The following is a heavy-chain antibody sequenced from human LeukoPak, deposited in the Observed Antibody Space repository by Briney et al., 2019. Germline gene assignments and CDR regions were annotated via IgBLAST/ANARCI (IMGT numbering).Heavy chain of an antibody. CDR1: GFTFSNYW. D-gene: IGHD4-17*01. CDR2: IKSDGDT. J-gene: IGHJ4*02. CDR3: ARDVRVGDSFDY. Sequence: GGSLRLSCAASGFTFSNYWMHWVRQAPGKGLVWVSRIKSDGDTSYADSVKGRFTISRDNSKNTLYLQMNSLRVEDTAVYYCARDVRVGDSFDYWGQGTLVTVSS. V-gene: IGHV3-74*01.